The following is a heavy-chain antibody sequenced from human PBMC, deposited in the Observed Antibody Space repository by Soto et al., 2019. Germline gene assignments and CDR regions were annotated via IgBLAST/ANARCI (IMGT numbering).Heavy chain of an antibody. CDR2: VYYTGST. Sequence: AETLSLTCTVSGGSICNFYWSWIRQPPGKGLEWIGYVYYTGSTSYNPSLKRRVTFSADSSRGQFSLRLNSVTAADTAVYYCARTVLGPDLLADSFVDYYYYMDVWGQGTTVTVSS. CDR1: GGSICNFY. V-gene: IGHV4-59*08. J-gene: IGHJ6*03. CDR3: ARTVLGPDLLADSFVDYYYYMDV. D-gene: IGHD3-9*01.